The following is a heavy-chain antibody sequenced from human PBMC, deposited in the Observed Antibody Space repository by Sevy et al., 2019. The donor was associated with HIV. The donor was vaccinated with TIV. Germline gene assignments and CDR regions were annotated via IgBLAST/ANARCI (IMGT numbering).Heavy chain of an antibody. J-gene: IGHJ5*02. CDR2: IITKNHGGTP. Sequence: GGSLRLSCTGSGFNIADYYMTWVRQAPGKGLDWVGFIITKNHGGTPEYGASVKGRFTISRDDSKNTIYLKMNSLKTEDKGIYYCARHGREAWRGSGVYYNVTDGFDPWGQGTLVTVSS. CDR1: GFNIADYY. D-gene: IGHD3-10*01. V-gene: IGHV3-49*04. CDR3: ARHGREAWRGSGVYYNVTDGFDP.